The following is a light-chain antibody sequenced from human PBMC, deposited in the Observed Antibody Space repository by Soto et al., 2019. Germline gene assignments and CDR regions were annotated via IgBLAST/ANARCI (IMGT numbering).Light chain of an antibody. V-gene: IGKV1-39*01. CDR1: QRISTY. CDR2: AAS. J-gene: IGKJ1*01. CDR3: HQTYSIPPT. Sequence: IQVTKSPSSLSASVGDRVTITCRGSQRISTYLNWFQQRPGKAPRLLIYAASTLQTGVSSNFSGSASGTDFTLTITSLQPEDFATYFCHQTYSIPPTLGQGSKVDIK.